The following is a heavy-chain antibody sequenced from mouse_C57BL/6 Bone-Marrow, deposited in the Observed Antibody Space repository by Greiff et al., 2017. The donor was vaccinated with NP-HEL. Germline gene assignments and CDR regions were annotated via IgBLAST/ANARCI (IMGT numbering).Heavy chain of an antibody. CDR2: IHPSDSDT. D-gene: IGHD1-1*01. CDR3: AIYALRAYYAMDY. J-gene: IGHJ4*01. Sequence: QVQLKQPGAELVKPGASVKVSCKASGYTFTSYWMHWVKQRPGQGLEWLGRIHPSDSDTNYNQKFKGKATLTVDKSSSTAYMQLISLTSEDSAVYYCAIYALRAYYAMDYWGQGTSVTVSS. CDR1: GYTFTSYW. V-gene: IGHV1-74*01.